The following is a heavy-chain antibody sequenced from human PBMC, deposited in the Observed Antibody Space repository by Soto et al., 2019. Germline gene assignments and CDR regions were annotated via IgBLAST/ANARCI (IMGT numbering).Heavy chain of an antibody. V-gene: IGHV3-30*03. J-gene: IGHJ4*02. D-gene: IGHD6-13*01. CDR3: GAGKYFSDY. CDR2: ISYDGINK. Sequence: QVQLVESGGGEVQPGKSLRLSCAASGFSFTNYGMHWVRQAPGKGLECVALISYDGINKYYADSVKGRFTISRDNSKNTLYMQMNILRPEDTAVYYFGAGKYFSDYWGQGTLVSVSS. CDR1: GFSFTNYG.